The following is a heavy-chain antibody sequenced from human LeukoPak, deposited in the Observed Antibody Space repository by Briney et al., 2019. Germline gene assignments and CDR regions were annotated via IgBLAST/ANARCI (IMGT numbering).Heavy chain of an antibody. J-gene: IGHJ6*03. Sequence: PGGSLRLSCAASGFTFSSYSMNWVRQAPGKGLEWVSSISSSSSYIYYADSVKGRFTISSDNAKNSLYLQMNSLRAEDTAVYYCARYCSSTSCYPSYYYYMDVWGKGTTVTVSS. V-gene: IGHV3-21*01. CDR2: ISSSSSYI. CDR1: GFTFSSYS. CDR3: ARYCSSTSCYPSYYYYMDV. D-gene: IGHD2-2*01.